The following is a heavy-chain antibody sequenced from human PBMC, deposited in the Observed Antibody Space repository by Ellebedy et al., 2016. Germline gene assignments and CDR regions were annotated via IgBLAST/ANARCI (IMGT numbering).Heavy chain of an antibody. V-gene: IGHV1-18*01. J-gene: IGHJ6*02. CDR1: GYTFTSYG. CDR3: AREFSALWFGESLSGMDV. CDR2: ISADNGHT. Sequence: ASVKVSCKASGYTFTSYGISWVRQAPGQGLEWMGWISADNGHTNYAQKLQGRVTMTTDTSTSTAYMELRSLRSDDTAVYYCAREFSALWFGESLSGMDVWGQGTTVTVSS. D-gene: IGHD3-10*01.